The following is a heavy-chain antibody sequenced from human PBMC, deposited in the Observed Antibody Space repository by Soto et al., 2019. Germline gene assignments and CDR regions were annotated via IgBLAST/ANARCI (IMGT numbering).Heavy chain of an antibody. CDR2: ISYDETEK. Sequence: PGGSLRLSCEASGFTFGNYGMHWVRQAPGRGLEWVTFISYDETEKLYADSVRGRFTVSRDNSNSMVYLQMDSLRPEDTAIYYCANTLGYCTSTSCYNWNYFYAMDVWGQGTTVTVSS. CDR1: GFTFGNYG. CDR3: ANTLGYCTSTSCYNWNYFYAMDV. D-gene: IGHD2-2*01. J-gene: IGHJ6*02. V-gene: IGHV3-30*02.